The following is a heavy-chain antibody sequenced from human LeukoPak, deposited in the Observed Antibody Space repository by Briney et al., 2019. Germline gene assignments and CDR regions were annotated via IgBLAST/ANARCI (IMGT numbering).Heavy chain of an antibody. D-gene: IGHD6-25*01. CDR1: GYTFTGYY. V-gene: IGHV1-2*02. CDR3: ARQDADFDY. CDR2: INPNSDDT. J-gene: IGHJ4*02. Sequence: EASVKVSCKASGYTFTGYYIYWVRQAPGQGLEWMGWINPNSDDTSYAQKFQGRVTMTRDTSVSTAYMELSRLTSDDTAVYYCARQDADFDYWGQGTLVTVSS.